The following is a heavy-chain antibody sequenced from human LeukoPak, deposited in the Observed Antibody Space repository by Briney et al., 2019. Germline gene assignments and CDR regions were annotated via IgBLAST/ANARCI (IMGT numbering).Heavy chain of an antibody. V-gene: IGHV3-23*01. CDR3: ARSGDYGESFDS. D-gene: IGHD4-17*01. CDR2: ISGSGVST. CDR1: GFTFSSFG. J-gene: IGHJ4*02. Sequence: GGSVRLSCAASGFTFSSFGMSWVRQAPGKGLEWVSAISGSGVSTYYADSVKGRFTISRDNAKSSLFLQVNSLRAEDTALYYCARSGDYGESFDSWGQGTLVTVSS.